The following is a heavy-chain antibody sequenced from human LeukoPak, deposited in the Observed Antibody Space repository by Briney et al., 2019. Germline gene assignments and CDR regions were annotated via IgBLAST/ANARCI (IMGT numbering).Heavy chain of an antibody. Sequence: PSETLSLTCTVSGGSICSYYWSWIRQPPGEGLGWVCNIYYSGSTNYNPSLKSRATISVDTPKNQFTLKLTSVTAADTAVYYFARVPPPGFTMVRGVINHYYGMDVWGQGATVTVSS. CDR2: IYYSGST. D-gene: IGHD3-10*01. CDR1: GGSICSYY. J-gene: IGHJ6*02. V-gene: IGHV4-59*01. CDR3: ARVPPPGFTMVRGVINHYYGMDV.